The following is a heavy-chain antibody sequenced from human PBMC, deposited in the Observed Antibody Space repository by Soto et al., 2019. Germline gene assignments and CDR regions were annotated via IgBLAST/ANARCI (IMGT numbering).Heavy chain of an antibody. Sequence: SETLSLTCAVSGHSISSGNYWAWIRQPPGRGLEWIGSLYHIGSTHYNTSLKSRVTISVDTSKNHFSLELSSVTAADTAIYYCRSSTSCYDESCVDVWGQGTMVTVSS. CDR1: GHSISSGNY. V-gene: IGHV4-38-2*01. D-gene: IGHD2-2*01. CDR2: LYHIGST. CDR3: RSSTSCYDESCVDV. J-gene: IGHJ6*02.